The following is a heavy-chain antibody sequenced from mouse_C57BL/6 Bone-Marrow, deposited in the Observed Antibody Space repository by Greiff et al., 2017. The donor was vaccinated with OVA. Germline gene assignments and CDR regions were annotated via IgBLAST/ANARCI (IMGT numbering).Heavy chain of an antibody. CDR1: GYTFTSYW. J-gene: IGHJ3*01. Sequence: VQLQQPGAELVKPGASVKLSCKASGYTFTSYWMHWVKQRPGQGLEWIGMIHPNSGSTNYNEKFKSKATLTVDKSPSTAYMQLSSLTSEDSAVYYCASGSYDYAWFAYWGQGTLVTVSA. CDR2: IHPNSGST. CDR3: ASGSYDYAWFAY. V-gene: IGHV1-64*01. D-gene: IGHD2-4*01.